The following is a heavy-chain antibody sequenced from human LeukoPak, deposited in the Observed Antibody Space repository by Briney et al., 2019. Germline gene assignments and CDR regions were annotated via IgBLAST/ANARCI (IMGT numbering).Heavy chain of an antibody. CDR2: IYYSGST. CDR1: GGSISSSSYY. CDR3: ARPDDYGVNWFDP. D-gene: IGHD4-17*01. V-gene: IGHV4-39*01. J-gene: IGHJ5*02. Sequence: SEALSLTCTVSGGSISSSSYYWGWTRHPPGKGLEWIGSIYYSGSTYYNPSLKSRVTISVDTSKNQFSLKLSSVTAADTAVYYCARPDDYGVNWFDPWGQGTLVTVSS.